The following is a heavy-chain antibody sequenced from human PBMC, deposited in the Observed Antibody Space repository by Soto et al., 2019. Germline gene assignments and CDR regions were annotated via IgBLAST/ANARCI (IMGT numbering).Heavy chain of an antibody. D-gene: IGHD2-2*02. J-gene: IGHJ6*02. CDR2: IYYSGST. CDR3: AREQVLVVLADIRYYYYGMDV. V-gene: IGHV4-31*03. Sequence: PSETLSLTCTVSGGSISSGGYYWSWIRQHPGKGLEWIGYIYYSGSTYYNPSLKSRVTISVDTSKNQFSLKLSSVTAADTAVYYCAREQVLVVLADIRYYYYGMDVWGQGTTVTVSS. CDR1: GGSISSGGYY.